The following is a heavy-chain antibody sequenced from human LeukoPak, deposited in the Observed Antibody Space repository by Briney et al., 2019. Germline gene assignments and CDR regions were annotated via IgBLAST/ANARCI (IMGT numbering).Heavy chain of an antibody. D-gene: IGHD4-23*01. CDR2: FDPEDGET. V-gene: IGHV1-24*01. Sequence: ASVKVSCKVSGYTLTELSMHWVRQAPGKGLEWMGGFDPEDGETIYAQKFQGRVTMTEDTSTDTAYMELSSLRSEDTAVYYCATALWSRWLMDYWGQGTLVIVSS. J-gene: IGHJ4*02. CDR3: ATALWSRWLMDY. CDR1: GYTLTELS.